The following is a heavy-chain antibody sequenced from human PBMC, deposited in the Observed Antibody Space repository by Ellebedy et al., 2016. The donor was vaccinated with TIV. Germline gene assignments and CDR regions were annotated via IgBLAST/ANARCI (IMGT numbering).Heavy chain of an antibody. CDR1: GFTFGDYA. CDR2: IKSKTDGGTT. D-gene: IGHD3-10*01. V-gene: IGHV3-49*04. CDR3: TRDGTGMVRGVGYYYGMDV. Sequence: GGSLRLSXTASGFTFGDYAMSWVRQAPGKGLEWVGRIKSKTDGGTTDYAAPVKGRFTISRDDSKSIAYLQMNSLKTEDTAVYYCTRDGTGMVRGVGYYYGMDVWGQGTTVTVSS. J-gene: IGHJ6*02.